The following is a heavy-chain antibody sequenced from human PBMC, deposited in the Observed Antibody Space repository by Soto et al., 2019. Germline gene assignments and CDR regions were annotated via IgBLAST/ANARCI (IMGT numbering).Heavy chain of an antibody. CDR1: GFTFSSYG. CDR2: IWYDGSNK. J-gene: IGHJ6*03. V-gene: IGHV3-33*01. Sequence: GGSLRLSCAASGFTFSSYGMHWVRQAPGKGLEWVAVIWYDGSNKYYADSVKGRFTISRDNSKNTLYLQMNSLRAEDTAVYYCARAPYDFWSGYYSHDYYYYYMDVSGKGTTVTVSS. CDR3: ARAPYDFWSGYYSHDYYYYYMDV. D-gene: IGHD3-3*01.